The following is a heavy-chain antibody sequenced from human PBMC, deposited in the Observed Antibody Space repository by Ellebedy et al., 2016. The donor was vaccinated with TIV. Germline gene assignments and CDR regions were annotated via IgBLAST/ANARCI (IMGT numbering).Heavy chain of an antibody. J-gene: IGHJ4*02. D-gene: IGHD2-15*01. Sequence: GGSLRLSCAASAFTFSSYWMHWVRQAPGKGLDWVSVIYSGGSTYYADSVKGRFTISRDNSKNTLFLQMNNLRAEDTAVYYCGTPGGYVSGFGQWGQGTLVIVSS. V-gene: IGHV3-53*01. CDR2: IYSGGST. CDR3: GTPGGYVSGFGQ. CDR1: AFTFSSYW.